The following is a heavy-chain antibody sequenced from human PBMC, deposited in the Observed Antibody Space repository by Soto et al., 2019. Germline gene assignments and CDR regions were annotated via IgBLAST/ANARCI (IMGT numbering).Heavy chain of an antibody. CDR3: TRATSASRNAFDI. CDR1: GFTFSSYS. V-gene: IGHV3-48*01. Sequence: EVQLVESGGGLVQPGGSLRLSCAASGFTFSSYSMNWVRQAPGKGLEWVSYISSSSSTIYYADSVKGRFTISRDNAKNSLYQQMNTLRAGDAVVYYCTRATSASRNAFDIWDQGTMVTVSS. CDR2: ISSSSSTI. J-gene: IGHJ3*02.